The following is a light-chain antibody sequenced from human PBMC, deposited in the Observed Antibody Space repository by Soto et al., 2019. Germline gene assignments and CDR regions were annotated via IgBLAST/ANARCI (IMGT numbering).Light chain of an antibody. Sequence: SYELNQPPSVSVAPGQPARITCGGANFGDKSVHWYQQKPGQAPVMVVYDDYDRPSGIPERFSGSKSGNTATLTISGVEAGDEADYYCQVWDSSADRVAVFGGGTKLTVL. CDR2: DDY. V-gene: IGLV3-21*02. J-gene: IGLJ2*01. CDR3: QVWDSSADRVAV. CDR1: NFGDKS.